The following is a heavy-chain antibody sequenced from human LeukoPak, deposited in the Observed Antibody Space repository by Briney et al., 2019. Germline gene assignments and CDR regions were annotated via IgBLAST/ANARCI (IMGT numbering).Heavy chain of an antibody. CDR3: ARVYYYGSGNWNWFDP. CDR1: GYTFTSYG. V-gene: IGHV1-18*01. Sequence: ASVKVSCKASGYTFTSYGISWVRQAPGQGLEWMGWISAYNGNTNYAQKLQGRVTMTTDTSTSTAYMELRSLRSDDTAVYYCARVYYYGSGNWNWFDPWGQGTLVTVSS. D-gene: IGHD3-10*01. CDR2: ISAYNGNT. J-gene: IGHJ5*02.